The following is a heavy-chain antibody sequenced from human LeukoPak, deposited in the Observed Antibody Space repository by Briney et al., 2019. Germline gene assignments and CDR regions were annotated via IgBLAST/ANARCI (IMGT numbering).Heavy chain of an antibody. CDR2: IRSKAYGGTT. CDR1: GFTFGDYA. J-gene: IGHJ4*02. Sequence: PGGSLRLSCTASGFTFGDYAMSWVRRAPGKGLEWVGFIRSKAYGGTTEYAASVKGRFTISRDDSKSIAYLQMNSLKTEDTAVYYCTRAPPLTGDYFDYWGQGTLVTVSS. D-gene: IGHD7-27*01. CDR3: TRAPPLTGDYFDY. V-gene: IGHV3-49*04.